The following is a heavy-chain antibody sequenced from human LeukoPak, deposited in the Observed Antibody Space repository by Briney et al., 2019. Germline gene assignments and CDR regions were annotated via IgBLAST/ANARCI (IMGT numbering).Heavy chain of an antibody. CDR3: ARDYSSSSGRAFDI. CDR2: ISSSGSTT. Sequence: GGSLRLSCAASGFTFSTYSMNWVRQAPGKGPEWVSYISSSGSTTHYADSVEGRFTISRDNGKNSLYLQVNSLRAEDTAVYYCARDYSSSSGRAFDIWGQGTMVTVSS. J-gene: IGHJ3*02. D-gene: IGHD6-6*01. V-gene: IGHV3-48*01. CDR1: GFTFSTYS.